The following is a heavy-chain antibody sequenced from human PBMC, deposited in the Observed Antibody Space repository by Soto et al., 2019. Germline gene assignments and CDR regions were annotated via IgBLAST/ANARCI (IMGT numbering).Heavy chain of an antibody. V-gene: IGHV3-33*01. J-gene: IGHJ4*02. Sequence: QVQLVESGGGVVRPGRSLRLSCAAPGFIFSNYGMHWVRQAPGKGLEWVAVIWHDGSHKYYADSVKGRFTISRDNSKNTLYLQMNSLRADDSAVYYCTRDISSYYFDYWGQGTLVTVSS. CDR1: GFIFSNYG. D-gene: IGHD3-10*01. CDR3: TRDISSYYFDY. CDR2: IWHDGSHK.